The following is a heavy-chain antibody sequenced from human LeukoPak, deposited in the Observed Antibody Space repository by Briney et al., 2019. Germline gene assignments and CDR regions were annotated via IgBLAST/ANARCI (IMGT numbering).Heavy chain of an antibody. CDR1: GYTFTDYY. J-gene: IGHJ4*02. CDR2: INPDSGGT. V-gene: IGHV1-2*02. Sequence: GASVKVSCKASGYTFTDYYIHWVRQAPGQGLEWMGWINPDSGGTDSAQKFQGRVTTTRDTSISTACMELSRLRSDDTAVYYCARYSLGGDYDFGYWGQGTLVTVSS. D-gene: IGHD4-17*01. CDR3: ARYSLGGDYDFGY.